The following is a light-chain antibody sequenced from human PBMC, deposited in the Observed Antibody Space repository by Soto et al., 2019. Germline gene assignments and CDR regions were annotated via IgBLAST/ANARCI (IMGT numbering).Light chain of an antibody. CDR2: WAS. Sequence: DIVMTQSPDSLAVSLGERATINCKSSQSVLYSSSNKNYLAWYQQKPGQPPQLLIYWASTRKSGVPDRFSGSGSGTDFTLTISSLQAEDVAVYYCQHYYTTPRTFGGGTNVEIK. CDR1: QSVLYSSSNKNY. CDR3: QHYYTTPRT. J-gene: IGKJ4*01. V-gene: IGKV4-1*01.